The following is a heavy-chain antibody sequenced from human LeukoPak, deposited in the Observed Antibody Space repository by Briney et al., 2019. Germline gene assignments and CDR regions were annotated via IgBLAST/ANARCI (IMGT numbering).Heavy chain of an antibody. J-gene: IGHJ6*03. V-gene: IGHV4-39*01. D-gene: IGHD1-1*01. CDR1: GGSISSSSYD. Sequence: SETLSLTCTVSGGSISSSSYDWGWIRQPQGKGLEWIGSIHYSGSTYYNPSIKSRVTISLDTSKNQLSLNLSSVTAADTAVYYCAKPYWAGTTTRGYSYYVDVWGKGTTVTVSS. CDR2: IHYSGST. CDR3: AKPYWAGTTTRGYSYYVDV.